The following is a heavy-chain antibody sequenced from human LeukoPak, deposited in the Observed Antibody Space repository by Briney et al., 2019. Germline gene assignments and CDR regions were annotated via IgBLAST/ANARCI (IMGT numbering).Heavy chain of an antibody. CDR3: AKAVDIVATTGGFDY. D-gene: IGHD5-12*01. J-gene: IGHJ4*02. V-gene: IGHV3-9*01. Sequence: PEGSLRLSCAASGFTFDDYAMHWVRQAPGKGLEWVSGISWNSGSIGYADSVKGRFTISRDNAKNSLYLQMNSLRAEDTALYYCAKAVDIVATTGGFDYWGQGTLVTVSS. CDR2: ISWNSGSI. CDR1: GFTFDDYA.